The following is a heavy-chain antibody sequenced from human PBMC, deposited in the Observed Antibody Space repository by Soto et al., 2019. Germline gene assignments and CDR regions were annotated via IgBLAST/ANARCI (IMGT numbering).Heavy chain of an antibody. J-gene: IGHJ6*02. CDR1: GYTFTGYY. Sequence: QVQLVQSGAEVKKPGASVKVSCKASGYTFTGYYMHWVRQAPGQGLEWMGWINPNSGGTNYAQKFQGRVTMTRDTSISTAYMELSRLRSDDTAVYYCAREGEYIWNDKKNYYYGMDVWGQGTTVTVSS. V-gene: IGHV1-2*02. CDR2: INPNSGGT. CDR3: AREGEYIWNDKKNYYYGMDV. D-gene: IGHD1-1*01.